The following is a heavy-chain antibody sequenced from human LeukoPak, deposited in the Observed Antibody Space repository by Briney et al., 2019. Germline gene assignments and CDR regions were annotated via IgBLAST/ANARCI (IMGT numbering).Heavy chain of an antibody. Sequence: ASVTVSCKASGYTFTGYSLHWVRQAPGQGLEWMGWINPNSGGTNYAQKFQGRVTMTRNTSITTVYMELNSLRSDDTAFYYCASPWDDYDSSDAFDIWGQGTVVTVSS. J-gene: IGHJ3*02. CDR3: ASPWDDYDSSDAFDI. V-gene: IGHV1-2*02. CDR2: INPNSGGT. D-gene: IGHD3-22*01. CDR1: GYTFTGYS.